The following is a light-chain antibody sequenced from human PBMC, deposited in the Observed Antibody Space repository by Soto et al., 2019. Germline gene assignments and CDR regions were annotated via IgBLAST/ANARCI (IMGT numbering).Light chain of an antibody. Sequence: EIVLTQSRGTLSLSPGERCTLSCMAIESVSSSYLAWYQQKPGQAPRLLIYGASSRATGIPDRFSGSGSGTDFTLTISRLEPEDFEVYYCQQYGSSPGAFGQGTKVDIK. V-gene: IGKV3-20*01. CDR3: QQYGSSPGA. CDR1: ESVSSSY. J-gene: IGKJ1*01. CDR2: GAS.